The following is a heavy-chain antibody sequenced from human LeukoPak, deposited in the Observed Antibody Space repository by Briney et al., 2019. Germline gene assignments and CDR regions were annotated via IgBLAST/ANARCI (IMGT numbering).Heavy chain of an antibody. J-gene: IGHJ4*02. V-gene: IGHV4-59*01. D-gene: IGHD3-22*01. CDR2: IYYSGNT. CDR3: ARDDSNYYDSSGFDS. Sequence: PPETLSLTCTVSGGSISSYYWSWIRQPPGKGLEWIGYIYYSGNTNYNPSLKSRVTISVDTSKNQFSLKLSSVTTADTAVYYCARDDSNYYDSSGFDSWGQGTLVTVSS. CDR1: GGSISSYY.